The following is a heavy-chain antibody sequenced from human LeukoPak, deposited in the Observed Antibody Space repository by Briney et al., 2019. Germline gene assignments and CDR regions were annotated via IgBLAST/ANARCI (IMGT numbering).Heavy chain of an antibody. CDR1: GYTFTSYY. Sequence: GASVKVSCTASGYTFTSYYMHWVRQAPGQGLEWMGIINPSGGSTSYAQKFQGRVTMTRDTSTSTVYMELSSLRSEDTAVYYCARDPSLLQLAPHFDYWGQGTLVTVSS. CDR2: INPSGGST. D-gene: IGHD6-13*01. V-gene: IGHV1-46*01. CDR3: ARDPSLLQLAPHFDY. J-gene: IGHJ4*02.